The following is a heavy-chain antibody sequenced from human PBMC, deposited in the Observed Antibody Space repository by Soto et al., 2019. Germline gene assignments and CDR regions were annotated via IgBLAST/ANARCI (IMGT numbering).Heavy chain of an antibody. J-gene: IGHJ6*02. V-gene: IGHV3-21*01. CDR2: ISSSSSYI. Sequence: GGSLRLSCAASGFTFSSYSMNWVRQAPGKGLEWVSSISSSSSYIYYADSVKGRFTISRDNAKNSLYLQMNSLRAEDTAVYYCARGIAAAPGDYYYYYGMDVWGQGTTVTVSS. CDR3: ARGIAAAPGDYYYYYGMDV. D-gene: IGHD6-13*01. CDR1: GFTFSSYS.